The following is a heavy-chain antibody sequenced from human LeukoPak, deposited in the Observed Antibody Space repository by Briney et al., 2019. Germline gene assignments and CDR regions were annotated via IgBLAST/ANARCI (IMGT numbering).Heavy chain of an antibody. D-gene: IGHD6-13*01. J-gene: IGHJ4*02. V-gene: IGHV3-48*01. CDR2: ISSISSII. CDR1: GFPFSTDS. Sequence: GGSLRLSCAASGFPFSTDSMSWVRQAPGKGLEWVSYISSISSIIYYADSVKGRFTISRDNARSSLYLQMNSLRAEDTAVYYCARSRPGTEAGQPNFDYWGQGTLVTVSS. CDR3: ARSRPGTEAGQPNFDY.